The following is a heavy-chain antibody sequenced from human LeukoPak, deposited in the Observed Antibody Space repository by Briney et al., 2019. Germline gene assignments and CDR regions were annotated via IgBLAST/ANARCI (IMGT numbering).Heavy chain of an antibody. CDR2: ISAGSRHI. CDR3: ARGSGYSPLFDC. Sequence: PGGSLRLSCEASGFTFSIYTMNWVRQAPGKGLEWVSLISAGSRHIYYADSVRGRFTISRDNARNSLYLQMNSLRADDTALYYCARGSGYSPLFDCWGQGTLVTVSS. J-gene: IGHJ4*02. V-gene: IGHV3-21*04. CDR1: GFTFSIYT. D-gene: IGHD3-22*01.